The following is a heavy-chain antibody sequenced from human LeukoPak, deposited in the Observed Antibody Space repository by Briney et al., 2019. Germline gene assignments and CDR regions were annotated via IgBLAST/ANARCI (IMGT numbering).Heavy chain of an antibody. CDR1: GFTFSSYS. CDR3: ARCTTGRTFGSLREIKRSREIAS. Sequence: PGGSLRLSCAASGFTFSSYSMNWVRQAPGKGLEWVSSISSSSSNIYYAYSVKGRSTISRDNAKNSLYLQMNSVRIEDPAVYYCARCTTGRTFGSLREIKRSREIASWGQGTLVTVSS. J-gene: IGHJ4*02. CDR2: ISSSSSNI. D-gene: IGHD1-1*01. V-gene: IGHV3-21*01.